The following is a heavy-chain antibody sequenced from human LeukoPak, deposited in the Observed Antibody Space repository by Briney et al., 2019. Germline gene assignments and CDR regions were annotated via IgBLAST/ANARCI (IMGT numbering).Heavy chain of an antibody. D-gene: IGHD4-17*01. CDR1: GGSISSYY. CDR3: ARSTTTVTRFDY. V-gene: IGHV4-59*12. Sequence: SETLSLTCTVSGGSISSYYWSWIRQPPGKGLEWIGYFYYSGSTNFNPSLKSRVTISVDTSKNQFSLKLTSVTAADTAVYYCARSTTTVTRFDYWGQGTLVTVSS. J-gene: IGHJ4*02. CDR2: FYYSGST.